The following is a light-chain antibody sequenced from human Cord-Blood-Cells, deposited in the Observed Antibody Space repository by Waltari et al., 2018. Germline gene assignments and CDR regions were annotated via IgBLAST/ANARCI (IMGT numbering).Light chain of an antibody. Sequence: QSALTQPASVSGSPGQSITISCTGTSSDVGGYNYVSGDQQHPGKAPKLMIYEVSNRPSGVATRFSGSKSGNTGSLTISGLQAEDGADYYCSSYTSSSVVFGGGTKLTVL. CDR2: EVS. CDR3: SSYTSSSVV. J-gene: IGLJ2*01. V-gene: IGLV2-14*01. CDR1: SSDVGGYNY.